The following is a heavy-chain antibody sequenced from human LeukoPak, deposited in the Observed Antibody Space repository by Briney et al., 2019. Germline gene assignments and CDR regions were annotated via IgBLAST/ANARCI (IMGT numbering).Heavy chain of an antibody. CDR2: ISSSSSYI. CDR3: ARDPDSSGSLSWFDP. V-gene: IGHV3-21*01. CDR1: GFTFSSYS. Sequence: PGGSLRLSCAASGFTFSSYSMNWVRQAPGKGLEWVSSISSSSSYIYYADSVKGRFTISRDNAKNSLYLQMNSLRAEDTAVYYCARDPDSSGSLSWFDPWGQRTLVTVSS. J-gene: IGHJ5*02. D-gene: IGHD3-22*01.